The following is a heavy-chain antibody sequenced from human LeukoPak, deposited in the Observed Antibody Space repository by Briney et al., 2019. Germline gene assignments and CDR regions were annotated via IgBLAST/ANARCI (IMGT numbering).Heavy chain of an antibody. J-gene: IGHJ4*02. CDR3: AKVRYCSGVNCYPDDN. D-gene: IGHD2-15*01. CDR1: GFTFSFNG. CDR2: IRYDGNNK. V-gene: IGHV3-30*02. Sequence: GSLRLSCAASGFTFSFNGMHWVRQAPGKGLNWVAFIRYDGNNKYYADSVKGRFTISRDNSKNMLYLEMNSLSTEDTAVYYCAKVRYCSGVNCYPDDNWGQGTLVTVSS.